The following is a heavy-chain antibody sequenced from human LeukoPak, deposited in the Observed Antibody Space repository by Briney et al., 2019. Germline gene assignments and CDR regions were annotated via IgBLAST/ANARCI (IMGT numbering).Heavy chain of an antibody. J-gene: IGHJ4*02. D-gene: IGHD6-19*01. Sequence: SETLSLTCTVSGGSISSYYWSWIRQPAGKGLEWIGRIYTSGSTNYNPSLKSRVTMSVDTSKNQFSLKLSSVTAADTAVYCCARVITAGIAVEYYFDYWGQGTLVTVSS. CDR3: ARVITAGIAVEYYFDY. V-gene: IGHV4-4*07. CDR1: GGSISSYY. CDR2: IYTSGST.